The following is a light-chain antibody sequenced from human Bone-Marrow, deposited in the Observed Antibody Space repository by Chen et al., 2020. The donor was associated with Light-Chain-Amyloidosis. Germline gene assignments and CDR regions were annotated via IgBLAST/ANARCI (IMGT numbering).Light chain of an antibody. Sequence: SYVLTQPSSVSVAPGQTATIACGGNNIGSTSVHWYQQTPGQAPPLVVYDDSDRPSGIPERLAGSNSGNTATLTLSRVEAGDEADYYCHVWDRGSDRPVFGGGTKLTVL. J-gene: IGLJ3*02. CDR1: NIGSTS. CDR2: DDS. CDR3: HVWDRGSDRPV. V-gene: IGLV3-21*02.